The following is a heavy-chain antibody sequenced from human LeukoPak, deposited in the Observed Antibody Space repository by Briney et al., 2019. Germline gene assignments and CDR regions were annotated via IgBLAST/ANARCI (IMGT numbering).Heavy chain of an antibody. J-gene: IGHJ6*03. Sequence: SETLSLTCSVSGGSISSSSNYWGWIRQPPGKGLEWIGNIYNRGSTYYNPSLKSRVTMSVDTSKNQFSLNLNSVTAADTAVYYCARDVWAAADTAYYFYYYMDVWGKGTTVTISS. CDR3: ARDVWAAADTAYYFYYYMDV. CDR1: GGSISSSSNY. V-gene: IGHV4-39*07. D-gene: IGHD6-13*01. CDR2: IYNRGST.